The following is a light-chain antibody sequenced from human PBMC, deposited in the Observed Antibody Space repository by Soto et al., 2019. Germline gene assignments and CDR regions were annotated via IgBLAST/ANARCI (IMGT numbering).Light chain of an antibody. CDR3: SSYTSSSTPYV. J-gene: IGLJ1*01. Sequence: QSVLTQPASVSGSPGQSITISCTGTSSDIGGYNFVSWYQQHPGKAPKLMIYAVSNRPSGVSNRFSGSKSGHTPSLTISGLQAEDEADYYCSSYTSSSTPYVFGTGTKGTVL. CDR2: AVS. CDR1: SSDIGGYNF. V-gene: IGLV2-14*01.